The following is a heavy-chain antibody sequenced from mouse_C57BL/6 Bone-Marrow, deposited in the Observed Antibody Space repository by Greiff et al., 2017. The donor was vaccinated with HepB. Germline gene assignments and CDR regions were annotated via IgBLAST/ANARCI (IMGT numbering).Heavy chain of an antibody. J-gene: IGHJ2*01. Sequence: LQSGAELVRPGASVKLSCTASGFNIKDDYMHWVKQRPEQGLEWIGWIDPENGDTEYASKFQGKATITADTSSNTAYLQLSSLTSEDTAVYYCTTFYDYYFDYWGQGTTLTVSS. V-gene: IGHV14-4*01. CDR3: TTFYDYYFDY. CDR1: GFNIKDDY. CDR2: IDPENGDT. D-gene: IGHD2-4*01.